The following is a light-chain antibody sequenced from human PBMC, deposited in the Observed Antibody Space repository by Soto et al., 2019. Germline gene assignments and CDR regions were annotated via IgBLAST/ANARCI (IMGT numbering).Light chain of an antibody. Sequence: QSVLTQPPSVSGTPGQRVTISCSGTKSNIGSNYVYWYQQFPGTAPKLLIYSSNQRPSGVPDRFSGSTSGTSASLAITGLRSEDEADYFCAAWDVRGSVNVVFGGGTKLTVL. V-gene: IGLV1-47*02. J-gene: IGLJ2*01. CDR3: AAWDVRGSVNVV. CDR2: SSN. CDR1: KSNIGSNY.